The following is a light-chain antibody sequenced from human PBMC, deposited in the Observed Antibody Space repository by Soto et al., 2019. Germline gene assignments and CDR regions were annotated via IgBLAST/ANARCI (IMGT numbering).Light chain of an antibody. Sequence: EIVLTQYPATLSLSPGERSTLSCMASQSVSSYSAWYQQKPGQAPRLLIYDASNRATGIPARFSGSGSGTDFTLTISSLEPEDFAVYYCQQRSNWPLITFGQGTRLEIK. J-gene: IGKJ5*01. V-gene: IGKV3-11*01. CDR3: QQRSNWPLIT. CDR2: DAS. CDR1: QSVSSY.